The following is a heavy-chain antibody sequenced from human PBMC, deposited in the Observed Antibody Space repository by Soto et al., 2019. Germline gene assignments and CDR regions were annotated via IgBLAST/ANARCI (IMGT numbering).Heavy chain of an antibody. CDR2: IYYSGRT. CDR3: ARHRALKTGTGAFDI. V-gene: IGHV4-59*08. J-gene: IGHJ3*02. Sequence: QVQLQESGPGLVRPSETLSLTCTVSGGFISSYYWSWIRQPPGKGLEWIGYIYYSGRTNYNPSLKSRVTISVDTSKNQFSLKLSSVSAADTAVYYCARHRALKTGTGAFDIWGQGTIVTVSA. CDR1: GGFISSYY.